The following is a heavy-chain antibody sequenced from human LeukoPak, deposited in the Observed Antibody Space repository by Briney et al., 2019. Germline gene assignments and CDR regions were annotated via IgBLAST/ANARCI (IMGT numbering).Heavy chain of an antibody. CDR2: ISYDGSNK. Sequence: GGSLRLSCAASGFTFSSYGMHWVRQAPGKGLEWVAVISYDGSNKYYADSVKGRFTISRDNSKNTLYLQMNSLRAEDTAVYYCARGGDILTGWIYPDYWGQGTLVTVSS. CDR1: GFTFSSYG. D-gene: IGHD3-9*01. J-gene: IGHJ4*02. CDR3: ARGGDILTGWIYPDY. V-gene: IGHV3-30*03.